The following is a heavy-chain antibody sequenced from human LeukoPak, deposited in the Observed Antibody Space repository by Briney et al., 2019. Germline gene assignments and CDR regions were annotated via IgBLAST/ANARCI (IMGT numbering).Heavy chain of an antibody. D-gene: IGHD3-10*01. J-gene: IGHJ4*02. CDR2: ISINSGYI. Sequence: GGSLRLSCAASGFTFSSYSMNWVRQAPGKGLEWVSSISINSGYIYNADSVKGRFTISRDNAKNSLYLQMNSLRAEDTAVYYCAKDLLVRGIMSPTEIDYWGQGTLVTVSS. CDR1: GFTFSSYS. V-gene: IGHV3-21*04. CDR3: AKDLLVRGIMSPTEIDY.